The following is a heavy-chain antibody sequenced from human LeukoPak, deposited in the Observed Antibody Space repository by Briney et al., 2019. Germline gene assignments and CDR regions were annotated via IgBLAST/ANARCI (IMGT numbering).Heavy chain of an antibody. V-gene: IGHV3-7*01. CDR3: ARLYDYGDYVFFD. CDR1: GFTFSSYS. CDR2: IKQDGSEK. J-gene: IGHJ4*02. Sequence: GGSLRLSCAASGFTFSSYSMNWVRQAPGKGLEWVANIKQDGSEKYYVDSVKGRFTISRDNAKNSLYLQMNSLRAEDTAVYYCARLYDYGDYVFFDWGQGTLVTVSS. D-gene: IGHD4-17*01.